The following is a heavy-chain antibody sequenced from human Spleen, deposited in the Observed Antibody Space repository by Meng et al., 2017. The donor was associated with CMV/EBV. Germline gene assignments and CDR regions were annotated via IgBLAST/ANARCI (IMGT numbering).Heavy chain of an antibody. Sequence: GESLKISCAASGFTFSSYWMSWVRQAPGKGLEWVANIKQDGSEKYYVDSVKGRFTISRDSAKNSLYLQMNSLRAEDTAVYYCARGIPYYDFWSGYYGMDVWGQGTTVTVSS. D-gene: IGHD3-3*01. J-gene: IGHJ6*02. CDR2: IKQDGSEK. V-gene: IGHV3-7*01. CDR3: ARGIPYYDFWSGYYGMDV. CDR1: GFTFSSYW.